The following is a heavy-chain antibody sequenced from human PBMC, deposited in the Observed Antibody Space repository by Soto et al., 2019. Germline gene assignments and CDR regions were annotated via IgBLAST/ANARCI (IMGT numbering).Heavy chain of an antibody. CDR1: GFTVRNSW. J-gene: IGHJ6*03. V-gene: IGHV3-48*01. CDR3: ARGPPMVRGVIITRPYYYMDV. D-gene: IGHD3-10*01. CDR2: ISSSSSTI. Sequence: PGGSLRLSCAASGFTVRNSWMHWVRQGPGKGLEWVSHISSSSSTISYADSVKGRFTISRDNAKNSLYLQMNSLRAEDTAVYYCARGPPMVRGVIITRPYYYMDVWGKGTTVTVSS.